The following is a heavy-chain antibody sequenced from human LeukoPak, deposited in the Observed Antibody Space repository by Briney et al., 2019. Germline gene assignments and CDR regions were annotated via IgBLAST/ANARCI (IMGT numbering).Heavy chain of an antibody. D-gene: IGHD2-15*01. J-gene: IGHJ4*02. V-gene: IGHV4-59*11. CDR1: GGSINNHY. CDR2: IYYSGST. Sequence: SETLSLTCTVCGGSINNHYWSWIRQPPGKGPEWIGYIYYSGSTNYNPSLKSRVTISVDTSKNQFSLKLSSMTAADTAVYYCARSILHSGGSCCRYYFDYWGQGTLATVSS. CDR3: ARSILHSGGSCCRYYFDY.